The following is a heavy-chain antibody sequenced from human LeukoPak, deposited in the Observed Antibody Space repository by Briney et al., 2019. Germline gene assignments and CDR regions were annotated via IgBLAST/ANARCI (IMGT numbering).Heavy chain of an antibody. J-gene: IGHJ3*02. D-gene: IGHD4-17*01. CDR2: IYYSGST. V-gene: IGHV4-39*01. Sequence: SETLSLTCTVSGGSLSRSSYYWGWIRQPPGKGLEWIGSIYYSGSTFYNASLKSRVTISVDTSKNQFSLTLSSETAADTAVYYCARPDYGDYLFAFDIWGQGTMVTVSS. CDR3: ARPDYGDYLFAFDI. CDR1: GGSLSRSSYY.